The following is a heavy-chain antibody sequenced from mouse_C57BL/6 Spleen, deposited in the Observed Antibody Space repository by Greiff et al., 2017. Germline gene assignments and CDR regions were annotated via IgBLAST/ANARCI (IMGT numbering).Heavy chain of an antibody. J-gene: IGHJ2*01. Sequence: EVQLVESGAELVRPGASVKLSCTASGFNIKDDYMHWVKQRPEQGLEWIGWIDPENGDTEYASKFQGKATITADTSSNTAYLQLSSLTSEDTAVYYCLCYGSSYVGYWGQGTTLTVSS. V-gene: IGHV14-4*01. CDR3: LCYGSSYVGY. CDR1: GFNIKDDY. CDR2: IDPENGDT. D-gene: IGHD1-1*01.